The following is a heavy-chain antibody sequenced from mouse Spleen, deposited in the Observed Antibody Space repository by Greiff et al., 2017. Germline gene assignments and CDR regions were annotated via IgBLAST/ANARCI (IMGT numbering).Heavy chain of an antibody. V-gene: IGHV5-6-2*01. Sequence: EVKVVESGGGLVKPGGSLKLSCAASGFTFSSYAMSWVRQTPEKRLEWVAAINSNGGSTYYPDTVKDRFTISRDNAKNTLYLQMSSLRSEDTALYYCARHEDGYWDYAMDYWGQGTSVTVSS. D-gene: IGHD2-3*01. CDR2: INSNGGST. CDR1: GFTFSSYA. J-gene: IGHJ4*01. CDR3: ARHEDGYWDYAMDY.